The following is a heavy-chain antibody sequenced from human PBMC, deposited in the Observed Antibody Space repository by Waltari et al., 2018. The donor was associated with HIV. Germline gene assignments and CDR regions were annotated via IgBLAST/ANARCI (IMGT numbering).Heavy chain of an antibody. V-gene: IGHV3-30*18. CDR2: IWSDGNNE. J-gene: IGHJ3*02. Sequence: QVQLVESGGGVVQPGRSLRLSCAASGFTCSSSGMHWVRQAPGKGPEWVAIIWSDGNNEYYADSVKGRFTISRDNSKDTLYLQMNSLRAEDTAMYYCAKDNSVNYFTGDAFDIWGQGTMVIVSS. D-gene: IGHD1-26*01. CDR3: AKDNSVNYFTGDAFDI. CDR1: GFTCSSSG.